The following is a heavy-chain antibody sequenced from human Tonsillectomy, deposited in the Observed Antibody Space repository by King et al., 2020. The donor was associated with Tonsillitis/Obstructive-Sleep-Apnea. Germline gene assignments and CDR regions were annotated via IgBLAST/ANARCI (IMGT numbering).Heavy chain of an antibody. CDR2: IYYSGST. J-gene: IGHJ4*02. Sequence: QLQESGPGLVKPSETLSLTCTVSGGSISSSSYYWGWLRQPPGKGLEWIGCIYYSGSTYSNPSLKSRVTISVDKSKYQFSLKLSSVTAADTAVSYCPRRDAVVFITFDYWGQGSLGTVSS. CDR3: PRRDAVVFITFDY. V-gene: IGHV4-39*01. CDR1: GGSISSSSYY. D-gene: IGHD3-22*01.